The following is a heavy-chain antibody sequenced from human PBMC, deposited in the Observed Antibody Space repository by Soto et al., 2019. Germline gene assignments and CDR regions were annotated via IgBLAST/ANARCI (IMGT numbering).Heavy chain of an antibody. J-gene: IGHJ4*02. Sequence: SETLSLTCTVSGGSISSSSYYWGWIRQPPGKGLEWIGSIYYSGSTYYNPSLKSRVTISVDTSKNQFSLKLSSVTAADTAVYYCASHIVVVVAATYYFDYWGQGTLVTVSS. CDR3: ASHIVVVVAATYYFDY. D-gene: IGHD2-15*01. V-gene: IGHV4-39*01. CDR2: IYYSGST. CDR1: GGSISSSSYY.